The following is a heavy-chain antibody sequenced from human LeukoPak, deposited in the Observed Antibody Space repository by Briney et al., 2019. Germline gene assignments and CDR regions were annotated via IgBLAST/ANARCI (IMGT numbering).Heavy chain of an antibody. D-gene: IGHD2-8*01. Sequence: GRSLRLSCAASGFTFNTYGMHWVRQAPGKGVEWVAVIWYDGSKKYYADSVKGRFTISRDNSQNTIYLQMNSLRADDTATYYCARARHCTTTTCRPYDYGLDVWGHGTTVTVSS. CDR2: IWYDGSKK. V-gene: IGHV3-33*01. CDR3: ARARHCTTTTCRPYDYGLDV. J-gene: IGHJ6*02. CDR1: GFTFNTYG.